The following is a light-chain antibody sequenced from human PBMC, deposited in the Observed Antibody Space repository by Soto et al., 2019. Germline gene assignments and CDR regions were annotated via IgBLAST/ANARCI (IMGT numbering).Light chain of an antibody. CDR1: QSVLYSSNNKNY. Sequence: DIVMTQSPDSLAVSLGERATINRKSSQSVLYSSNNKNYLTWYQQKPGQPPKLLIYWASTRESGVPDRFSGSGSGTDFTITISSLQAEDVAVYYCQQYYSTPCTFGQGTKLEIK. CDR3: QQYYSTPCT. V-gene: IGKV4-1*01. CDR2: WAS. J-gene: IGKJ2*02.